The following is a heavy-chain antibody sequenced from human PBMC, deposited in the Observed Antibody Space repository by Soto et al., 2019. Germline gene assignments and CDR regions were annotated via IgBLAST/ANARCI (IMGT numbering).Heavy chain of an antibody. V-gene: IGHV3-30-3*01. CDR3: VRADV. CDR1: GYIFNLYA. J-gene: IGHJ6*01. CDR2: ISFDGTKK. Sequence: LSCGADGYIFNLYALQKVRQAPGKGLEWVAGISFDGTKKYYSDSVKGRFTISRDNLKNTFFLQMNNLRVEEAALYFCVRADV.